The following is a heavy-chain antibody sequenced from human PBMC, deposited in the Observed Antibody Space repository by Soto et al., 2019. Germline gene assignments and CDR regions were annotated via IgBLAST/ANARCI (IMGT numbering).Heavy chain of an antibody. J-gene: IGHJ3*02. V-gene: IGHV5-51*01. CDR1: GYGFTSYW. CDR3: ANSTDYDPFDI. D-gene: IGHD4-17*01. Sequence: LGESLKISCKGSGYGFTSYWIFWVRQMPVKGLEFMGIIYPFYSDTRYSPSFQGHVTISSYNSISRSDLQLRSLKASDTAMYYCANSTDYDPFDIWGQGTLLTVSS. CDR2: IYPFYSDT.